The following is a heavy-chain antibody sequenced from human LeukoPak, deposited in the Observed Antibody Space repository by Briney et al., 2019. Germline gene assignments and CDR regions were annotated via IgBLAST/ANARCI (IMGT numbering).Heavy chain of an antibody. V-gene: IGHV4-39*07. D-gene: IGHD1-14*01. Sequence: PSETLSLTCIVSGGSISSGGYYWSWIRQPPGKGLEWIGEINHSGSTNYNPSLKSRVTISVDTSKNQFSLKLSSVTAADTAVYYCARGRIRPFDYWGQGTLVTVSS. CDR3: ARGRIRPFDY. CDR2: INHSGST. J-gene: IGHJ4*02. CDR1: GGSISSGGYY.